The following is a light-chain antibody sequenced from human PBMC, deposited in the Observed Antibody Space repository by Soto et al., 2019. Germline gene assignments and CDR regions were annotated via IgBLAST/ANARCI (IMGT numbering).Light chain of an antibody. J-gene: IGLJ3*02. Sequence: QSALTQPASVSGSLGQSITISCTGTISDFGSYHYVSWYQHHPGKAPKLIIYEVTNRPSGVSNRFSGSKSGNTASLTISGLQAEDEADYYCSSYTTTSTTFGGGTQLTVL. CDR2: EVT. CDR1: ISDFGSYHY. CDR3: SSYTTTSTT. V-gene: IGLV2-14*01.